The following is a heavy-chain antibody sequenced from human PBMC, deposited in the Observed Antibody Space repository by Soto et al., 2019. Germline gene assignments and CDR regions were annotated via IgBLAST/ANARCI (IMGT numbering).Heavy chain of an antibody. J-gene: IGHJ6*03. CDR1: GFKFNDYA. V-gene: IGHV3-9*01. Sequence: EVQLVESGGALVQPGRSLRLSCVASGFKFNDYAIHWVRQAPGKGLEWVSGASWNGDIIGYADSVKGRFTISRDNAKNSLYPQMNSLRTEDTALYYCAKDSQFYYMDVWGQGTTVTVSS. CDR3: AKDSQFYYMDV. CDR2: ASWNGDII.